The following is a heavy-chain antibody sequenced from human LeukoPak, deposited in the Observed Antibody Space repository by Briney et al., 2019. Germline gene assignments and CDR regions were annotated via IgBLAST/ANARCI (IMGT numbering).Heavy chain of an antibody. D-gene: IGHD2-8*01. V-gene: IGHV3-23*01. CDR3: AKLKACTNGVCYTGWFDP. J-gene: IGHJ5*02. CDR2: ISGSGGST. Sequence: GGSLRLSCAASGFTFITYSMNWVRQAPGKGLEWVSAISGSGGSTYYADSVKGRFTISRDNSKKTLYLQMNSLRAEDTALYYCAKLKACTNGVCYTGWFDPWGQGTLVTVSS. CDR1: GFTFITYS.